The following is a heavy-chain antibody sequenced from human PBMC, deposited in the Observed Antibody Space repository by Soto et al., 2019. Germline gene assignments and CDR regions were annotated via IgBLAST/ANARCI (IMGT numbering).Heavy chain of an antibody. CDR3: AKDYYDSSGYCDY. D-gene: IGHD3-22*01. V-gene: IGHV3-30*18. CDR1: GFTFSSYG. Sequence: GGSLRLSCAASGFTFSSYGMHWVRQAPGKGLEWVAVISYDGSNKYYADSVKGRFTISRDNSKNTLYLQMNSLRAEDTAVYYCAKDYYDSSGYCDYWGQGTLVTVSS. J-gene: IGHJ4*02. CDR2: ISYDGSNK.